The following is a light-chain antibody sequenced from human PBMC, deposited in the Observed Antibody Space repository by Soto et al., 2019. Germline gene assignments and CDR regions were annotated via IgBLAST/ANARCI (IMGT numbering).Light chain of an antibody. CDR1: SGSIASNY. Sequence: NFMLTQPHSVSASPGKTVTISCTRSSGSIASNYVQWYQQRPGSSPTTVIYEDNQRPSGVPDRFSGSIDSSSNSASLTISGLKTEDEADYYCQSYDSSNHVVFGGGTKPPS. J-gene: IGLJ2*01. CDR3: QSYDSSNHVV. CDR2: EDN. V-gene: IGLV6-57*01.